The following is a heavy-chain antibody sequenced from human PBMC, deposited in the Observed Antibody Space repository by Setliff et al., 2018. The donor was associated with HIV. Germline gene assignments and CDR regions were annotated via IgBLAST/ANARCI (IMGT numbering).Heavy chain of an antibody. Sequence: SETLSLTCAVSGGSISSDNWWTWVRQAPGKGLEWIGEIYHSEYTNYNPSLKSRVSMSVDKSKNQFSLKLSSVTAADTAVYYCARDYDSSGYLRAFDIWGQGTMVTVSS. J-gene: IGHJ3*02. CDR1: GGSISSDNW. CDR3: ARDYDSSGYLRAFDI. V-gene: IGHV4-4*02. D-gene: IGHD3-22*01. CDR2: IYHSEYT.